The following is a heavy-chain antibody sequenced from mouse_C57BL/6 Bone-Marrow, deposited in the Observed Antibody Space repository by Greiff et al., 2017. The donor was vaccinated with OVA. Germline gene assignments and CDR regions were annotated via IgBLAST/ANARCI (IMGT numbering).Heavy chain of an antibody. D-gene: IGHD1-1*01. CDR2: IYPGSGST. CDR1: GYTFTSYW. CDR3: ARLYYYGSSWDAMDY. Sequence: VQLQQSGPELVKPGASVKLSCKASGYTFTSYWITWVKQRPGQGLEWIGDIYPGSGSTNYNEKFKSKATLTVDTSSSTAYMQLSSLTSEDSAVYYCARLYYYGSSWDAMDYWGQGTSVTVSS. J-gene: IGHJ4*01. V-gene: IGHV1-55*01.